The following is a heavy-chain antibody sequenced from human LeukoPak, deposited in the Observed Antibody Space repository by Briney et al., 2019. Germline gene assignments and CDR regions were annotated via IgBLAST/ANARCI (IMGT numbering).Heavy chain of an antibody. Sequence: ASVKVSCKASGYPITGYFLHWVRQAPGQGLEWMGRINPNSGGTNYAQKFQGRVTMTRDTSISTAYMELSRLRSDDTAVYYCARAPLRTIFGVGDYYYYYGMDVWGQGTTVTVSS. D-gene: IGHD3-3*01. J-gene: IGHJ6*02. V-gene: IGHV1-2*06. CDR1: GYPITGYF. CDR3: ARAPLRTIFGVGDYYYYYGMDV. CDR2: INPNSGGT.